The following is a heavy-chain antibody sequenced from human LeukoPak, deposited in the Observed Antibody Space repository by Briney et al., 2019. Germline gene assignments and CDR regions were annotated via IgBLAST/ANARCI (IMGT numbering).Heavy chain of an antibody. CDR1: GFTFSSYE. J-gene: IGHJ4*02. V-gene: IGHV3-48*03. Sequence: PGGSLRLSCAASGFTFSSYEMNWVRQAPGKGLEWVSYISSSGSTIYYADSVKGRFTISRDNAKNSLYLQMNSLRAEDTAVYYCARGTVVTLFDYWGQGTLVTVSS. CDR3: ARGTVVTLFDY. CDR2: ISSSGSTI. D-gene: IGHD4-23*01.